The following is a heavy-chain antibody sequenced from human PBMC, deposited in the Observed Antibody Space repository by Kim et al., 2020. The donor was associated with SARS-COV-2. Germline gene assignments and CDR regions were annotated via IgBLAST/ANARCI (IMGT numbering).Heavy chain of an antibody. CDR1: GFTFSSYW. Sequence: GGSLRLSCAASGFTFSSYWMSWVRQAPGKGLEWVANIKQDGSEKYYVDSVKGRFTISRDNAKNSLYLQMNSLRAEDTAVYYCARDNYYYDSSGLEDVGETDAFDIWGQGTMVTVSS. CDR2: IKQDGSEK. CDR3: ARDNYYYDSSGLEDVGETDAFDI. J-gene: IGHJ3*02. V-gene: IGHV3-7*01. D-gene: IGHD3-22*01.